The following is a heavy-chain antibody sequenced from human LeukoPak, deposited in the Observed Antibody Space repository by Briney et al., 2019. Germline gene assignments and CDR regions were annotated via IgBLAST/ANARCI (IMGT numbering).Heavy chain of an antibody. Sequence: PGGSLRLSCAASGFTFSSYAMSWVRQAPGKGLEWVSVITGSGTETNYANSAKGRFTISRDNSKNTLYLQMNGLRAEDTALYYCAKGPYRDSNYYMDVWGKGTTVTVSS. CDR3: AKGPYRDSNYYMDV. J-gene: IGHJ6*03. V-gene: IGHV3-23*01. D-gene: IGHD3-16*01. CDR1: GFTFSSYA. CDR2: ITGSGTET.